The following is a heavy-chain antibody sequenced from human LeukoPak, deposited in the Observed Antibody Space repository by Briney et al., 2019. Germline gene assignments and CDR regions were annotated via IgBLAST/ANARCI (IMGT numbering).Heavy chain of an antibody. CDR3: VQNIPGSIEH. Sequence: SETLSLTCTVSGGSISSYYWSWIRQPPGKGLEWIGYIYYSGSTNYSPSLKSRVTISVDTSKNQFSLKLSSVTAADTAVYYCVQNIPGSIEHWGQGTLVTVSS. D-gene: IGHD1-20*01. J-gene: IGHJ1*01. CDR1: GGSISSYY. V-gene: IGHV4-59*08. CDR2: IYYSGST.